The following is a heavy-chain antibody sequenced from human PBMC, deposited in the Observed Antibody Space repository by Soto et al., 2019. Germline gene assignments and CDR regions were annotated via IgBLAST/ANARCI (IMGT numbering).Heavy chain of an antibody. CDR2: IKSNADGGTT. D-gene: IGHD3-22*01. V-gene: IGHV3-15*07. J-gene: IGHJ4*02. Sequence: GGSLRLSCAVSGFTFSNAWMNWVRQTPGMGLEWVGRIKSNADGGTTDYNAPVKGRFTISRDDSRHTLYLLMNSLRTDDTAVYYCATDRVPNDSSGYYPILTDSWGQGTVVTVSS. CDR3: ATDRVPNDSSGYYPILTDS. CDR1: GFTFSNAW.